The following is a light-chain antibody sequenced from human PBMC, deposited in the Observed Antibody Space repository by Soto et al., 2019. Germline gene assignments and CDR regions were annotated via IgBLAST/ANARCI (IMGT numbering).Light chain of an antibody. Sequence: EIVLTQSPDTLSLSPGEEATLSCRTSESISNNYLAWYQQKAGQAPRLLIYGASARATGIPDRFSGSGSGTDFTLTISRLEPEDFAVYYCQQYGTSPTWTFGQGTNVEVK. V-gene: IGKV3-20*01. CDR3: QQYGTSPTWT. CDR2: GAS. J-gene: IGKJ1*01. CDR1: ESISNNY.